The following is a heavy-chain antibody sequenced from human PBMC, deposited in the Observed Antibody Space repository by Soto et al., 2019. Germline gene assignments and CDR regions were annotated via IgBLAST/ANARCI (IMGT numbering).Heavy chain of an antibody. CDR2: ISSSSNYI. V-gene: IGHV3-21*01. J-gene: IGHJ6*02. Sequence: GPLRLSCAASGFTFSSYSLNWVRQAPGKGLEWVSSISSSSNYIYYAGSVKGRFTITRDNAKNSLYLEMNSLRAVDTAVYYCARDEGGKTGRGHYYYGMDVWGQGTTVTSP. CDR1: GFTFSSYS. CDR3: ARDEGGKTGRGHYYYGMDV. D-gene: IGHD3-10*01.